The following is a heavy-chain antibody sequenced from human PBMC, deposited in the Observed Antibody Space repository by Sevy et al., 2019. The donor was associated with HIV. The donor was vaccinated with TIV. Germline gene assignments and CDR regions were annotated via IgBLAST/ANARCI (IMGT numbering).Heavy chain of an antibody. Sequence: SETLSLTCGVSGYSISSGYYWGWIRQPPGKGLEWIGSIYLSGSTYYNSSLKSRVTISLDTSKNQFSLNLTSVTAADTAVYYCARFSGYYMDVWGKGTTVTVSS. CDR3: ARFSGYYMDV. V-gene: IGHV4-38-2*01. J-gene: IGHJ6*03. CDR2: IYLSGST. CDR1: GYSISSGYY.